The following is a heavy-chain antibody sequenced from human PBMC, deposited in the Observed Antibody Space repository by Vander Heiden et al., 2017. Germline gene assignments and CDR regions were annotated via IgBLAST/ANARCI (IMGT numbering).Heavy chain of an antibody. D-gene: IGHD3-9*01. J-gene: IGHJ6*02. CDR1: GFTFSSYG. Sequence: QVQLVESGGGVVQPGRSLRLPCAASGFTFSSYGLHWVRPAPGKGLEWVAVIWYDGSNKYYADSVKGRFTISRDNSKNTLYLKMNSLRAEDTAVYYCAREGSRHYDILTGYYRYYYYGMDVWGQGTTVTVSS. CDR2: IWYDGSNK. CDR3: AREGSRHYDILTGYYRYYYYGMDV. V-gene: IGHV3-33*01.